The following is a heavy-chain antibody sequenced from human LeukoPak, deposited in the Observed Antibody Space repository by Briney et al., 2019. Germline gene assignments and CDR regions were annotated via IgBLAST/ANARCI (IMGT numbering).Heavy chain of an antibody. CDR1: GYTFAIYG. J-gene: IGHJ5*02. CDR2: ISPYDGDT. D-gene: IGHD2-21*02. CDR3: ARDYCTRGGDCYKEDLFDP. V-gene: IGHV1-18*01. Sequence: ASVKASCKASGYTFAIYGISWVRQPHGQGLEWMASISPYDGDTNYAQNFEGRVTMTTETSTSTAYMELRSLRSDDTVIYYCARDYCTRGGDCYKEDLFDPWGQGTLVTVSS.